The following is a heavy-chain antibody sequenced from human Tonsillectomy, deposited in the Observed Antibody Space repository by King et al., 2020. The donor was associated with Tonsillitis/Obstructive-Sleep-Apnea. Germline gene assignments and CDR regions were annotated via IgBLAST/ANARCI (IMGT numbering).Heavy chain of an antibody. CDR3: ASVLIAAAVFDY. CDR2: IYSGGST. J-gene: IGHJ4*02. V-gene: IGHV3-53*01. Sequence: VQLVESGGGLIQPGVSLRLSCAASGFTDSSNYMSCVRQAPGKGLEWVSVIYSGGSTYYADSVKGRFTISRDNSKNTLYLQMNSLRAEDTAVYYCASVLIAAAVFDYWGQGTLVTVSS. D-gene: IGHD6-13*01. CDR1: GFTDSSNY.